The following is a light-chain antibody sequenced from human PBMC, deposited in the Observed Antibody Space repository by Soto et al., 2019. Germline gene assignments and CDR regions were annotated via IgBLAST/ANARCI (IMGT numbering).Light chain of an antibody. Sequence: IVLTQSPATLSLSPGERATLSCRASQSVSSYLAWYQQKPGQAPRLLIYDASNRATGIPARFSGSGSGTDFNLTISRLEPEDFAVYYCQHRSNWPLTFGGGTKVEIK. CDR1: QSVSSY. J-gene: IGKJ4*01. CDR3: QHRSNWPLT. V-gene: IGKV3-11*01. CDR2: DAS.